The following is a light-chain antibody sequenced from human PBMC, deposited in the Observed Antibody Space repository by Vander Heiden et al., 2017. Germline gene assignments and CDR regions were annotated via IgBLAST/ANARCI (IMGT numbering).Light chain of an antibody. J-gene: IGKJ1*01. CDR3: QQYNNGPRT. CDR2: GAS. V-gene: IGKV3-15*01. Sequence: EIVMTHSPATLSVSPGERATLSCRASQSVSSNLAWYQQKPGQAPRLLIYGASTRATGMPARFSGRGSGTEFTLTISSLQSEDFAVYYCQQYNNGPRTFGQGTKVEIK. CDR1: QSVSSN.